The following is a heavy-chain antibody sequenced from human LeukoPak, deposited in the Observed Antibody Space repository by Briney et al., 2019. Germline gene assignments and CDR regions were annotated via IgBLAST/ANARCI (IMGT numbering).Heavy chain of an antibody. V-gene: IGHV4-34*01. CDR1: GGSFSDYY. J-gene: IGHJ6*02. CDR3: ARDGYSTPDV. Sequence: SETLSLTCAVYGGSFSDYYWSWIRQPPGKGREWIGEINHGGSTNYNPSLKSRVTLSVDTSKNQFSLKLTSVTAADTAVYYCARDGYSTPDVWGQGTTVTVSS. CDR2: INHGGST. D-gene: IGHD6-13*01.